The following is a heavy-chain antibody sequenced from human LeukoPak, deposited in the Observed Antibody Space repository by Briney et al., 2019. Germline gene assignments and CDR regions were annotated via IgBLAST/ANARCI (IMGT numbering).Heavy chain of an antibody. CDR1: GGSFSGYY. CDR3: ARDSARAYSSSWYQFDY. J-gene: IGHJ4*02. CDR2: INHSGST. Sequence: SETLPLTCAVYGGSFSGYYWSWIRQPPGKGLEWIGEINHSGSTNYNPSLKSRVTMSVDTSKNQFSLKLSSVTAADTAVYYCARDSARAYSSSWYQFDYWGQGTLVTVSS. D-gene: IGHD6-13*01. V-gene: IGHV4-34*01.